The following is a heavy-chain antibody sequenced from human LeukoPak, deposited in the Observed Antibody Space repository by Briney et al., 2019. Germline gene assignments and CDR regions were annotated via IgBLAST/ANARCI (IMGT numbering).Heavy chain of an antibody. D-gene: IGHD3-10*01. Sequence: GGSLRLSCAVSGLTFSNYWMSWVRQAPGKGLEWVGRVKSKTDGGTTEYAAAVKGRFTISRDDSKNTLHLEMNSLKTEDTGVYYCATDARGRDWGQGTLVTVSS. CDR2: VKSKTDGGTT. V-gene: IGHV3-15*01. CDR3: ATDARGRD. CDR1: GLTFSNYW. J-gene: IGHJ4*02.